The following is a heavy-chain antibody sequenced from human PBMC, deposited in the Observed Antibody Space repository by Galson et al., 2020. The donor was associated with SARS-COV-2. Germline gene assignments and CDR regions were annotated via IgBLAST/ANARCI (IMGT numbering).Heavy chain of an antibody. CDR3: ARGWSGYSFDY. V-gene: IGHV4-30-4*01. J-gene: IGHJ4*02. Sequence: ETSETLSLTCTVSDGSISSVDYYWSWIRQPPGKGLEWIGYIYYSGSTYYNPSLKSRVTISVDTSKNQFSLKLSSVTAADTAVYYCARGWSGYSFDYWGQGTLVIVSS. D-gene: IGHD3-3*01. CDR2: IYYSGST. CDR1: DGSISSVDYY.